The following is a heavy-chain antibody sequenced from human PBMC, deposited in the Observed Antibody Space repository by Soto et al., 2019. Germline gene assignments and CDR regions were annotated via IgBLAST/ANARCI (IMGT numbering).Heavy chain of an antibody. J-gene: IGHJ4*01. CDR2: TYYRSKWYY. V-gene: IGHV6-1*01. CDR3: ARGEQYSGRIFDY. Sequence: SQTLSLTCAITGDSDSSNSAGWSWVRQSPSRGLEWLGRTYYRSKWYYEYAVSVRGRITINPDTSKNQYSLQLNSVTPEDTAVYFCARGEQYSGRIFDYWGQGTLVTGLL. D-gene: IGHD1-26*01. CDR1: GDSDSSNSAG.